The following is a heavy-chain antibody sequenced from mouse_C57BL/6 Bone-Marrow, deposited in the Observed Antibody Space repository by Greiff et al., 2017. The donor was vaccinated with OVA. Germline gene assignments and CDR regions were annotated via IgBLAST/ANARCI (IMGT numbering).Heavy chain of an antibody. D-gene: IGHD1-1*01. CDR2: IRNKANNHAT. J-gene: IGHJ1*03. CDR1: GFTFRDAW. CDR3: TRDTTVVAHWYFDV. Sequence: EVQLVESGGGLVQPGGSMKLSCAASGFTFRDAWMDWVRPSPEKGLEWVAEIRNKANNHATYYAESVKGRFTISRDDSKSSVALQMNSLRAEDTGIYYCTRDTTVVAHWYFDVCGTGTTVTVSS. V-gene: IGHV6-6*01.